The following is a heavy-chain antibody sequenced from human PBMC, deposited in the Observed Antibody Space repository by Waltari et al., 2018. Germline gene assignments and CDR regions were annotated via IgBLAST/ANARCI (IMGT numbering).Heavy chain of an antibody. Sequence: EEQMLESGGGLVQPGGSMRLSCAASGFSFSIYAMPWVRLAPGKGLESVAVMSPSACCSYYADSVMGRLTISRDNSRDTLYLQFSSLRVEDTAVYYCAKSRLNYADRGMDVWGQGTAVTVSS. J-gene: IGHJ6*02. CDR1: GFSFSIYA. D-gene: IGHD3-16*01. CDR2: MSPSACCS. CDR3: AKSRLNYADRGMDV. V-gene: IGHV3-23*01.